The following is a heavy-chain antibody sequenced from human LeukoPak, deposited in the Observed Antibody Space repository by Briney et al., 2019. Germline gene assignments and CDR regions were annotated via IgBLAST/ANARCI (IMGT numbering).Heavy chain of an antibody. CDR1: GGSISSGGYY. CDR3: ARALATVVEFDC. CDR2: IYYSGST. J-gene: IGHJ4*02. D-gene: IGHD4-23*01. V-gene: IGHV4-31*03. Sequence: SQTLSLTCTVSGGSISSGGYYWSWIRQHPGKGLEWIRYIYYSGSTYYNPSLKSRVTISVDTSKNQFSLNLSSVTAADTAVYYCARALATVVEFDCWGQGTLVTVSS.